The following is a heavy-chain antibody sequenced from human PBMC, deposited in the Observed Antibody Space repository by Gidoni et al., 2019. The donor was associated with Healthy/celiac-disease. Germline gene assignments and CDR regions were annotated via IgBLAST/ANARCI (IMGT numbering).Heavy chain of an antibody. CDR1: GGSLSSSSYY. V-gene: IGHV4-39*01. J-gene: IGHJ2*01. CDR2: IYYSGST. D-gene: IGHD7-27*01. CDR3: ARHSRRDGYKTGDFWYFDL. Sequence: QLQLQESGPGLVKPSETLSLTCTVPGGSLSSSSYYWGWIRQPPGKGLEWIGIIYYSGSTYYNPSLKSRVTISVDTSKNQFSLKLSSVTAADTAVYYCARHSRRDGYKTGDFWYFDLWGRGTLVTVSS.